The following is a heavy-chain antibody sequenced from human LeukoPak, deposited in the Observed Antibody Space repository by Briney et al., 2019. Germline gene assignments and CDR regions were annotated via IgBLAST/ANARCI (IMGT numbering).Heavy chain of an antibody. V-gene: IGHV4-31*03. J-gene: IGHJ4*02. Sequence: SETLSLTCTVSGGSISSGGYYWSWIRQHPGKGLEWIGYIYYSGSTYYNPSLKSRVTISVDTSKNQFSLKLSSVTAADTAVYYCARADPHYDYVWGSYRRLLVFDYWGQGTLVTVSS. CDR2: IYYSGST. CDR3: ARADPHYDYVWGSYRRLLVFDY. D-gene: IGHD3-16*02. CDR1: GGSISSGGYY.